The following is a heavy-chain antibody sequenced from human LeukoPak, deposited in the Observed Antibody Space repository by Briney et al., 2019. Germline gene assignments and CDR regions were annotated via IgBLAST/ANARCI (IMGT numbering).Heavy chain of an antibody. D-gene: IGHD2/OR15-2a*01. CDR1: GFTFSSYS. CDR2: ISSSSSTI. V-gene: IGHV3-48*01. CDR3: ARDEPSPDSTDLDF. J-gene: IGHJ4*02. Sequence: GGSLRLSCAASGFTFSSYSMNWVRQAPGKGLEWVSYISSSSSTIYYADSVKGRFTISRDNSKNTLYLQMNRLRAEDTAVYYCARDEPSPDSTDLDFWGQGTLVTVSS.